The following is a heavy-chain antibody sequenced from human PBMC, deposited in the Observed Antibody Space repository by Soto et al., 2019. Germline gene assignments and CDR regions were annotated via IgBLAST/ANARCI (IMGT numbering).Heavy chain of an antibody. D-gene: IGHD3-10*01. CDR3: ACSKNREFGFDY. CDR2: IYPSGST. J-gene: IGHJ4*02. CDR1: GGSISRYY. V-gene: IGHV4-4*07. Sequence: SETVSLTCTVSGGSISRYYWSWIRQPTGKGLEWIGRIYPSGSTHYNPSLESRATLSADPSKKQFSLSLGPVTAADTALYYCACSKNREFGFDYGGQGALVTVSS.